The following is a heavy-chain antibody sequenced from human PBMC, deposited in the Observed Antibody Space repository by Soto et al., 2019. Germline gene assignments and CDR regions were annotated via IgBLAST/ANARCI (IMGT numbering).Heavy chain of an antibody. Sequence: ASVKVSCKASGYTLTSYGISWVRQAPGQGLEWMGWISAYNGNTNYAQKLQGRVTMTTDTSTSTAYMELRSLRSDDTAVYYCARDWKGHNYYDSSGYYGLLDYWGQGTLVTVSS. V-gene: IGHV1-18*04. CDR2: ISAYNGNT. CDR1: GYTLTSYG. CDR3: ARDWKGHNYYDSSGYYGLLDY. D-gene: IGHD3-22*01. J-gene: IGHJ4*02.